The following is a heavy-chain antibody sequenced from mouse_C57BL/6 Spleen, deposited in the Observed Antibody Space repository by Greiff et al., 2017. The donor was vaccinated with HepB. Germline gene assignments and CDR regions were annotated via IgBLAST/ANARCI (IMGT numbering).Heavy chain of an antibody. CDR2: INPNNGGT. CDR3: ARWDGYYGY. CDR1: GYTFTDYN. Sequence: VQLQQSGPELVKPGASVKIPCKASGYTFTDYNMDWVKQSHGKSLEWIGDINPNNGGTNYNQKFKGKATLTVDKSSSTAYMELRSLTSEDTEGYYCARWDGYYGYWGQGTTLTVSS. V-gene: IGHV1-18*01. D-gene: IGHD2-3*01. J-gene: IGHJ2*01.